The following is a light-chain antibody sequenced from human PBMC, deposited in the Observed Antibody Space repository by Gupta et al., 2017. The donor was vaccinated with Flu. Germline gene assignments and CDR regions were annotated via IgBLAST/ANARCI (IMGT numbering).Light chain of an antibody. J-gene: IGKJ1*01. V-gene: IGKV1-9*01. CDR1: QGSSSS. CDR2: AAS. CDR3: KQARPDQLT. Sequence: PSFLAASVRDRVTITCRASQGSSSSLAWYQQKPGKAPKLLIYAASTLQSGVPSRFSGSGSGTEFTLKISRLQPEDVATYYCKQARPDQLTFGQGTRVEIK.